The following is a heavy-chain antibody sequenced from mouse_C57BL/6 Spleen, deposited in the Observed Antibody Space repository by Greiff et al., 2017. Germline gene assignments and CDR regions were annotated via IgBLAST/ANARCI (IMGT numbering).Heavy chain of an antibody. V-gene: IGHV1-52*01. J-gene: IGHJ2*01. CDR2: IDPSDSET. CDR3: ARGYDGYYYFDY. D-gene: IGHD2-3*01. CDR1: GYTFTSYW. Sequence: VQLQQPGAELVRPGSSVKLSCKASGYTFTSYWMHWVKQRPIQGLEWIGNIDPSDSETHYNQKFKDKATLTVDKSSSTAYMQLSSLTSEDSAVYYCARGYDGYYYFDYWGQGTTLTVSS.